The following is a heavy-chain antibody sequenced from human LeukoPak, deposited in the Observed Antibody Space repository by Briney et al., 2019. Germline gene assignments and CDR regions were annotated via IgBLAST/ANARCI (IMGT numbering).Heavy chain of an antibody. CDR2: IYYSGST. J-gene: IGHJ5*02. V-gene: IGHV4-59*01. D-gene: IGHD2-15*01. CDR1: GGSISSYY. CDR3: ARGLTACSGGSCYLNWFDP. Sequence: SETLSLTCTVSGGSISSYYWSWIRQPPGKGLEWIGYIYYSGSTNHNPSLKSRVTISVDTSKNQFSLKLSSVTAADTAVYYCARGLTACSGGSCYLNWFDPWGQGTLVTVSS.